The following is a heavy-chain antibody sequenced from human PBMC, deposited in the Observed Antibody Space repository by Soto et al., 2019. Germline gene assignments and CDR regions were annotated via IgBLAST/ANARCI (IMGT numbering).Heavy chain of an antibody. Sequence: SQTLSLTCAISGDSVSSNSAAWNWIRQSPSRGLEWLGRTYYRSKWYNDYAVSGKSRITINPDTSKNQFSLQLNSVTPEDTAVYYCARGVPPESIAVAGTAYFDYWGQGTLVTVSS. D-gene: IGHD6-19*01. CDR1: GDSVSSNSAA. J-gene: IGHJ4*02. CDR2: TYYRSKWYN. CDR3: ARGVPPESIAVAGTAYFDY. V-gene: IGHV6-1*01.